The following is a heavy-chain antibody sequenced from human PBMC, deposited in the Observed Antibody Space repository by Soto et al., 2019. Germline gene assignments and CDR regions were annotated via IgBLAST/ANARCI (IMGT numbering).Heavy chain of an antibody. CDR3: ARDLGGTRPWPRSNWFDP. J-gene: IGHJ5*02. CDR1: GFTFSSDA. Sequence: GGSLRLSCAASGFTFSSDAMSWVRQAPGKGLEWVSSISGSGSSIYYADSVKGRFTISRDNAKNSLYLQMNSLRAEDTAVYYCARDLGGTRPWPRSNWFDPWGQGTLVTVSS. V-gene: IGHV3-21*04. D-gene: IGHD1-1*01. CDR2: ISGSGSSI.